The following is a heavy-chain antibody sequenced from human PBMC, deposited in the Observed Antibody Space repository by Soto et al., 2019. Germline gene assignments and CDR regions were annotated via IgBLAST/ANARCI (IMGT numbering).Heavy chain of an antibody. CDR2: ITHSGTT. CDR3: ARGDRDGDNWRFGPYY. V-gene: IGHV4-34*02. J-gene: IGHJ4*02. D-gene: IGHD3-16*01. CDR1: GGSLSGYY. Sequence: QVQLQQWGAGLLKPSETLSLTCAVFGGSLSGYYWSWIRQTPGKGLEWIGEITHSGTTNYHPSLKSRVTISVDTSENQFSLKLSSVTAADTAVYYCARGDRDGDNWRFGPYYWGQGTLVTVSS.